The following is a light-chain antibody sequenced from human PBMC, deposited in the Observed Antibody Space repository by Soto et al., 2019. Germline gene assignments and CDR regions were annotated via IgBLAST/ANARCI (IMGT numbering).Light chain of an antibody. V-gene: IGKV1-5*03. Sequence: DIQMTQSPSTLSASVGDRVTITCRASQSISSWLAWYQQKPGKAPKLLIYKASSLESGVPSRFSGIGSGTEFSLTITSLQPDDFATYYCQQYNNYWTFGQGTKV. J-gene: IGKJ1*01. CDR1: QSISSW. CDR2: KAS. CDR3: QQYNNYWT.